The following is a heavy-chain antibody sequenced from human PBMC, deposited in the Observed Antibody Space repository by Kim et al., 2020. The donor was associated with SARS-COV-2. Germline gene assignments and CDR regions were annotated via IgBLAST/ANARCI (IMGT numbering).Heavy chain of an antibody. CDR2: ISWDGGST. J-gene: IGHJ4*02. CDR1: GFTFDDYA. CDR3: AKDGTTVTTWGYFDY. Sequence: GGSLRLSCAASGFTFDDYAMHWVRQAPGKGLEWVSLISWDGGSTYYADSVKGRFTISRDNSKNSLYLQMNSLRAEDTALYYCAKDGTTVTTWGYFDYWGQGTLDTVSS. V-gene: IGHV3-43D*03. D-gene: IGHD4-17*01.